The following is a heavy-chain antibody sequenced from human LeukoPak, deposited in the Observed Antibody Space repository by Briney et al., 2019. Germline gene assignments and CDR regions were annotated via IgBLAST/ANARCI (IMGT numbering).Heavy chain of an antibody. J-gene: IGHJ5*02. D-gene: IGHD3-10*01. V-gene: IGHV4-61*01. CDR2: IYYSGST. Sequence: SETLSLTCSVSGYSISSSYYWSWIRQPPGKGLEWIGYIYYSGSTNYNPSLKSRVTISVDTSKNQFSLKLSSVTAADTAVYYCARCYGSGSYDWFDPWGQGTLVTVSS. CDR3: ARCYGSGSYDWFDP. CDR1: GYSISSSYY.